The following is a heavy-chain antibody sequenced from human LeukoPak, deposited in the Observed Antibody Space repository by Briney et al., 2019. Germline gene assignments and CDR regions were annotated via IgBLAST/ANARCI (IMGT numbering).Heavy chain of an antibody. Sequence: SETLSLTCTVSGGSISSHTYYWGWVRQPPGKGPEWLGSIYYSRSTYYNPSLKSRVTISLDTSKNQFSLKMSSVTAADTAVYYCARSVDTSMVGDYWGQGTLVTVSS. CDR3: ARSVDTSMVGDY. CDR2: IYYSRST. CDR1: GGSISSHTYY. J-gene: IGHJ4*02. V-gene: IGHV4-39*07. D-gene: IGHD5-18*01.